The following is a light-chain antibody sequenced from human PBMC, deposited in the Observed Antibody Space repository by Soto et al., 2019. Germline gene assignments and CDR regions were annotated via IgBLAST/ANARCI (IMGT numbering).Light chain of an antibody. Sequence: QSVLAQPASVSGSPGQSITISCTGTSSDVGGYNYVSWYQQHPGKAPKLMIYEVSNRPSGVSNRFSGSKSGNTASLTISGLQAEDEADYYCSSYGGSNNYVFGTGTKVTV. CDR1: SSDVGGYNY. J-gene: IGLJ1*01. V-gene: IGLV2-14*01. CDR2: EVS. CDR3: SSYGGSNNYV.